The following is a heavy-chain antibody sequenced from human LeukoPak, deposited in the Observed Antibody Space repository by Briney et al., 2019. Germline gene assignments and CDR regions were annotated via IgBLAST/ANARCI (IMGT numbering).Heavy chain of an antibody. Sequence: PSETLSLTCSVYRGSFSGYYWSWIRQPPGKGMEWIGEINHSGSTNYNPSLKSRVTISVDTSKNQFSLKLSSVTAADTAVYYCARGRITMVRGVRTFDYWGQGTLVTVSS. V-gene: IGHV4-34*01. J-gene: IGHJ4*02. CDR1: RGSFSGYY. D-gene: IGHD3-10*01. CDR2: INHSGST. CDR3: ARGRITMVRGVRTFDY.